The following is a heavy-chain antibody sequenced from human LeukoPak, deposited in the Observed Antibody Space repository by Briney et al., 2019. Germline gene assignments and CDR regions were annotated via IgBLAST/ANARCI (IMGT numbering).Heavy chain of an antibody. V-gene: IGHV3-30*04. Sequence: GGSLRLSCTASGFTFDNFAMHWVRQAPGKGLEWVAVIFYDGTIYYYADSVKGRFTISRDNSKNTLYLQMNSLRAEDTAVYYCARDTNIVLMVYAIAFDYWGQGTLVTVSS. CDR3: ARDTNIVLMVYAIAFDY. D-gene: IGHD2-8*01. J-gene: IGHJ4*02. CDR1: GFTFDNFA. CDR2: IFYDGTIY.